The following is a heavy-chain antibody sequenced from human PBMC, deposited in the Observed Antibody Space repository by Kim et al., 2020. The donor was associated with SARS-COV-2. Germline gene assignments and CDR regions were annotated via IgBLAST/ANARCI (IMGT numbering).Heavy chain of an antibody. CDR1: GFTFSSYA. CDR3: AKLSTYDSGYDGDYYFDY. CDR2: ISGSGGST. V-gene: IGHV3-23*01. J-gene: IGHJ4*02. D-gene: IGHD5-12*01. Sequence: GGSLRLSCAASGFTFSSYAMSWVRQAPGKGLEWVSAISGSGGSTYYADSVKGRFTISRDNSKNTLYLQMNSLRAEDTAVYYCAKLSTYDSGYDGDYYFDYWGQGTLVTVSS.